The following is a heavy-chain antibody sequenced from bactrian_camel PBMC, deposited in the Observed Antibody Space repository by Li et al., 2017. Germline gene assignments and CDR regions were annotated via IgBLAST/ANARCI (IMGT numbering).Heavy chain of an antibody. CDR1: GTTLWLKT. D-gene: IGHD2*01. V-gene: IGHV3S54*01. J-gene: IGHJ4*01. Sequence: VQLVESGGGSVQAGGSLRLSCAASGTTLWLKTMGWFRRVPGKEREGVALIWPERGSTFYPDSMKGRFTISEDSAKNTVNLQINSLTPEDSGTYLCAGRDSRSFYGESWNDPFRYRYWGQGTQVTVS. CDR3: AGRDSRSFYGESWNDPFRYRY. CDR2: IWPERGST.